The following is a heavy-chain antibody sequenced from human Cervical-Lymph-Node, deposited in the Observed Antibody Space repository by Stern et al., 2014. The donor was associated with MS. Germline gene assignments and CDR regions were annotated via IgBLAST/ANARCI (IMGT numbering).Heavy chain of an antibody. CDR3: SGSNWYFFDY. V-gene: IGHV3-74*01. D-gene: IGHD6-13*01. Sequence: EVQLVESGGGLVQPGGSLSLSCAASGFTFDSYSMHWVRHVPGKGLVWVSRINTDGSSPRYADSVKGRFTISRDNAKNMLYLEMNSLRAEDTAVYYCSGSNWYFFDYWGQGTLVTVSS. CDR1: GFTFDSYS. J-gene: IGHJ4*02. CDR2: INTDGSSP.